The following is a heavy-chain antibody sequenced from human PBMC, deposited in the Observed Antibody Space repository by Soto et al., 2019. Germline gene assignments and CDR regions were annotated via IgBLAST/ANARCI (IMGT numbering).Heavy chain of an antibody. J-gene: IGHJ4*02. V-gene: IGHV1-18*04. CDR3: ARAPQTVAGAGIRY. CDR1: GYTFTSYG. Sequence: QVQLVQSGAEVKKPGASVKVSCKASGYTFTSYGISWVRQATGQGLEWMGWISGYNGDTNYAQKLQGRVTMTTDTSTNTAYMELRSLRSDDTAVYYCARAPQTVAGAGIRYWGQGTLVTVSS. CDR2: ISGYNGDT. D-gene: IGHD6-13*01.